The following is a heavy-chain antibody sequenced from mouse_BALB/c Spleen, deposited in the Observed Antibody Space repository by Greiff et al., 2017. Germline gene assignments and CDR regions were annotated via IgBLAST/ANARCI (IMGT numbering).Heavy chain of an antibody. J-gene: IGHJ3*01. D-gene: IGHD2-13*01. V-gene: IGHV5-9-4*01. CDR3: ARGGDYYGDYGEFAY. CDR1: GFTFSSYA. Sequence: EVQLMESGAGLVKPGGSLKLSCAASGFTFSSYAMSWVRQSPGKRLEWVAEISSGGSYTYYPDTVTGRFTISRDNAKNTLYLEMSSLTSEDTAMYYCARGGDYYGDYGEFAYWGQGTLVTVSA. CDR2: ISSGGSYT.